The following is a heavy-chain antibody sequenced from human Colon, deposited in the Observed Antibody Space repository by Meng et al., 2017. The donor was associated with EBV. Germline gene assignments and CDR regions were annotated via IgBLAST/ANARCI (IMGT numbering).Heavy chain of an antibody. CDR1: GFSFDDYE. CDR2: ISWNSGSI. Sequence: GCDQPGRSLRLYWAGSGFSFDDYEMHWVRQATGKGLEWVSGISWNSGSIDYADSVKGRFTISRDNAKNSLYLQMNSLRAEDTALYYCAKLIVGSTSTFDYWGQGTLVTVSS. D-gene: IGHD2-21*01. CDR3: AKLIVGSTSTFDY. V-gene: IGHV3-9*01. J-gene: IGHJ4*02.